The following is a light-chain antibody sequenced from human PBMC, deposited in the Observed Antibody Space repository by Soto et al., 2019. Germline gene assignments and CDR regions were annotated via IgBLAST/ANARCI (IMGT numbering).Light chain of an antibody. J-gene: IGKJ4*01. CDR3: QQTDDFPLT. CDR1: QGIYSR. Sequence: DLQMTQSPSSVSASVGDTVTITCRASQGIYSRLAWYQQKPGKAPELLIYATSTLQNGVPSRFSGSGFGTDFTLSISSLQPDDSASYFCQQTDDFPLTFGGGTKVEI. CDR2: ATS. V-gene: IGKV1D-12*01.